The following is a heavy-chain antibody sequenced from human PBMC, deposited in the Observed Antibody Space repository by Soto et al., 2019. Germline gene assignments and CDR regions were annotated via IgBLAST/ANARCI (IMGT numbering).Heavy chain of an antibody. V-gene: IGHV4-31*03. J-gene: IGHJ4*02. CDR1: GASISSGGYY. D-gene: IGHD3-3*01. CDR3: SSVNFKSSRTIHY. Sequence: PSETLSLTCTVSGASISSGGYYWSWIRQHPGKGLEWIGYIYYSGNTYYNPSLKSRVTISVDTSKNQFSLKVDSVTAADTAMYYCSSVNFKSSRTIHYLAQGTLFSVSS. CDR2: IYYSGNT.